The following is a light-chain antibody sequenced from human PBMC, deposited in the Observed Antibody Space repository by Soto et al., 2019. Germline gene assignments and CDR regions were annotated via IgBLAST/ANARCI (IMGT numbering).Light chain of an antibody. CDR1: QSISTY. J-gene: IGKJ1*01. Sequence: DIQMTQSPSTLSASVGDRVTITCRASQSISTYLNWYQQKLGRAPTLLIYVASSLQSGVPSRFSGGGSGTDFTLTISSLQPEDFAMYFCQQCYSSPRTFGQGTKVEIK. CDR2: VAS. CDR3: QQCYSSPRT. V-gene: IGKV1-39*01.